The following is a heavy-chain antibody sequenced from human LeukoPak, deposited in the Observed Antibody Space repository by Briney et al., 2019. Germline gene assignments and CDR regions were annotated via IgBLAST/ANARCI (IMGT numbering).Heavy chain of an antibody. CDR3: VTLDSGGFYVGAH. V-gene: IGHV5-51*01. CDR1: GYSFTTYW. J-gene: IGHJ4*02. Sequence: GESLKISCKGSGYSFTTYWIGWVRQMPGKGLEWMGIIHPGNSDTRYRPSFQGQVTISADKSISTAYLQWSSLEASDSAMYYCVTLDSGGFYVGAHWGQGTLVTVSS. D-gene: IGHD3-22*01. CDR2: IHPGNSDT.